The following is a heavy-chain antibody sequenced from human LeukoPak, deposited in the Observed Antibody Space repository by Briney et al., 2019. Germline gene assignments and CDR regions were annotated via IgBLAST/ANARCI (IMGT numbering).Heavy chain of an antibody. Sequence: ASVKVSCKASGYTFKNYDINWVRQATGQGLEWMGWMNPNSGNTGVAQKFQDRVSMTRDTSINTAYMELTGLRSGDTAVYYCARATPGGLHGYSFDYWGQGTVVTVYS. J-gene: IGHJ4*02. D-gene: IGHD5-24*01. CDR3: ARATPGGLHGYSFDY. V-gene: IGHV1-8*02. CDR1: GYTFKNYD. CDR2: MNPNSGNT.